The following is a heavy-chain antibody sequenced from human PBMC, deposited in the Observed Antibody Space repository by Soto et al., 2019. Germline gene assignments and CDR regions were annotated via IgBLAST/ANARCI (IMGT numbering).Heavy chain of an antibody. D-gene: IGHD1-1*01. CDR3: ARGFWSGLEPHYYYYGMDV. CDR1: GDSVSSNSAA. J-gene: IGHJ6*02. V-gene: IGHV6-1*01. CDR2: TYYRSKWYN. Sequence: SQTLSLTCAISGDSVSSNSAAWNWIRQSPSRGLEWLGRTYYRSKWYNDYAVSVKSRITINSDTSKNQFSLQLNSVTPEDTAVYYCARGFWSGLEPHYYYYGMDVWGQGTTVTVSS.